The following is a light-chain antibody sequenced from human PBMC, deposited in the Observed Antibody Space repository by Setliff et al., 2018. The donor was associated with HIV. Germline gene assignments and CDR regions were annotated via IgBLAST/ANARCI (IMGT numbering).Light chain of an antibody. J-gene: IGLJ1*01. CDR1: SSDVGGYNY. CDR3: SSYTSIYTYV. Sequence: SALAQPASVSGSPGQSITMSCTGTSSDVGGYNYVSWYQQHPGKAPKLIIYEVSNRPSGVSNRFSGSKSGNTASLTISGLRAEDEADYYCSSYTSIYTYVFGTGTKVTVL. V-gene: IGLV2-14*01. CDR2: EVS.